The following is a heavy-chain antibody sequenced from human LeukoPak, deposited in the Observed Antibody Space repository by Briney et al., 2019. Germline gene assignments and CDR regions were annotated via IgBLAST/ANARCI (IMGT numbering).Heavy chain of an antibody. CDR1: GFTFSSYA. V-gene: IGHV3-23*01. CDR3: AKVVRDGYGKYYFDY. D-gene: IGHD5-24*01. CDR2: ISGSGGST. J-gene: IGHJ4*02. Sequence: PGGSLRLSCAASGFTFSSYAMSWVRQAPGKGLEWVSAISGSGGSTYYADSVKGRFTISRDNSKNTLYLQMNSLRAEDTAVYYCAKVVRDGYGKYYFDYWGQGTLVTVSS.